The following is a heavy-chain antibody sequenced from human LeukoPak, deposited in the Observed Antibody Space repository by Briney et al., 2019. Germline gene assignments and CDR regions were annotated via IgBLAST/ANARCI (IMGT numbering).Heavy chain of an antibody. CDR1: GGSISSYY. D-gene: IGHD3-9*01. V-gene: IGHV4-59*01. CDR2: IYYSGST. J-gene: IGHJ4*02. CDR3: ARSGVLRYFDWLLFFDY. Sequence: SETLSLTCTVSGGSISSYYWSWIRQPPGKGLEWIGYIYYSGSTKYNPSLKSRVTISVDTSKNQFSLKLNSVTAADTAVYYCARSGVLRYFDWLLFFDYWGQGTLVTVSS.